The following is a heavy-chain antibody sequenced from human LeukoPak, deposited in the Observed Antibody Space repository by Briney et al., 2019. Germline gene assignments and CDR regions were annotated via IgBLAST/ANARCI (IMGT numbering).Heavy chain of an antibody. Sequence: ASVKVSCKASGGTFSSYAISWVRQAPGQGLEWMGGIIPIFGTANYAQKFQGRVTITADESTSTAYMELSSLRSEDTAVYYCAADLDVTMVAYYYYYMDVWGKGTTVTVFS. CDR3: AADLDVTMVAYYYYYMDV. CDR2: IIPIFGTA. J-gene: IGHJ6*03. V-gene: IGHV1-69*13. D-gene: IGHD4/OR15-4a*01. CDR1: GGTFSSYA.